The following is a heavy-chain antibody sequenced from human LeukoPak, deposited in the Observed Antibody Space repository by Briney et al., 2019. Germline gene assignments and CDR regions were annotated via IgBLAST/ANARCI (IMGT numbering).Heavy chain of an antibody. CDR1: GFAFDDYG. D-gene: IGHD2-2*01. CDR3: ARVPHPTVVPAAMRDYYYYYYMDV. CDR2: INWNGGST. J-gene: IGHJ6*03. Sequence: GGSLRLSCAASGFAFDDYGMSWVRQAPGKGLEWVSGINWNGGSTGYADPVKGRFTISRDNAKNSLYLQMNSLRAEDTALCYCARVPHPTVVPAAMRDYYYYYYMDVWGKGTTVTVSS. V-gene: IGHV3-20*04.